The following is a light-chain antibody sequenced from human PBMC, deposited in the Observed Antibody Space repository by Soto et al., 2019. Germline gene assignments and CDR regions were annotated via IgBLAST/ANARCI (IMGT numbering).Light chain of an antibody. CDR2: DAY. V-gene: IGKV3-15*01. Sequence: EIIMTQSPSTLSVSPGERVTLSWRASQGVGSTLAWYRQQPGQAPRLLIYDAYIRASGVPARFSGSGSGTEFTLTISGLQSEDFAVYFCQHYKTWPLAFGGGTKVDIK. CDR3: QHYKTWPLA. CDR1: QGVGST. J-gene: IGKJ4*01.